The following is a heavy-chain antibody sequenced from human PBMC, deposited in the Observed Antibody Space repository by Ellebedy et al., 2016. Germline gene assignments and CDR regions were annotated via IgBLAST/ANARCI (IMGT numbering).Heavy chain of an antibody. D-gene: IGHD5-24*01. J-gene: IGHJ4*02. CDR2: INTSTGNT. V-gene: IGHV1-18*04. CDR3: ARAPLGRDGYNSFDY. Sequence: ASVKVSCKASGYSFTSHGISWVGQAPGQGLEWIGWINTSTGNTNYGQNLQGRVTLTTDTSTSTAYMEVRSLRSDDTAVYYCARAPLGRDGYNSFDYWGQGTLVTVSS. CDR1: GYSFTSHG.